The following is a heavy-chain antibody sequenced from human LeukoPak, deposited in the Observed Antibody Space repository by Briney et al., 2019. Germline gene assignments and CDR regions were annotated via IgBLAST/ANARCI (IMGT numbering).Heavy chain of an antibody. V-gene: IGHV1-24*01. CDR1: GYTLTELS. J-gene: IGHJ4*02. CDR2: FDPEDGET. CDR3: ARDIVVATLPGDSLDY. D-gene: IGHD2-2*01. Sequence: ASVKVSCKVSGYTLTELSMHWVRQAPGKGLEWMGGFDPEDGETIYAQKFQGRVTMTEDTSTDTAYMELSRLRSDDTAVYYCARDIVVATLPGDSLDYWGQGTLVTVSS.